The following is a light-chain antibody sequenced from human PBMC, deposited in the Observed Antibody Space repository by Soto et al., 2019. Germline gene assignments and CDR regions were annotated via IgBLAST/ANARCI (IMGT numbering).Light chain of an antibody. J-gene: IGKJ5*01. V-gene: IGKV3-20*01. CDR3: QQYGNSPIT. Sequence: EIVLTQSPDTLSLSPGERATLSCRASQTVSSSYLAWYQQKPGQAPRLLIYDASSRATDIPDRFSGSGSGTDFTLTISRLDPEDSAVYYCQQYGNSPITFGQGARLEI. CDR2: DAS. CDR1: QTVSSSY.